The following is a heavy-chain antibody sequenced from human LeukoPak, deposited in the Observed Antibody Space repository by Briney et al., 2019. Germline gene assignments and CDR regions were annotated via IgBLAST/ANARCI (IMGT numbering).Heavy chain of an antibody. CDR3: ARGLYHGSGKYYFDY. V-gene: IGHV3-64*02. CDR2: ISSDGRSA. J-gene: IGHJ4*02. CDR1: GFTFSSYA. D-gene: IGHD3-10*01. Sequence: GSLRLSCAASGFTFSSYARHWVRQAPGKGLEYVSTISSDGRSAYYVDSVKGRFTISRDNSKNTLYLQMGSLRAEDMAVYYCARGLYHGSGKYYFDYWGQGILVTVSS.